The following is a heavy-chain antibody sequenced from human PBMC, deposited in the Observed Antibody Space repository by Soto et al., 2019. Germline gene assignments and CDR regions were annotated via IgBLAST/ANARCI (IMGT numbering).Heavy chain of an antibody. CDR3: ARDWAGYCSGGSCYSNWFDP. D-gene: IGHD2-15*01. J-gene: IGHJ5*02. Sequence: QVQLQESGPGLVKPSQTLSLTCTVSGGSISSGGYYWSWIRQHPGKGLEWIGYIYYSGSTYYNPSLKSRVTISVDTSKNQFSLKLSSVTAADTAVYYCARDWAGYCSGGSCYSNWFDPWGQGTLVTVSS. CDR1: GGSISSGGYY. CDR2: IYYSGST. V-gene: IGHV4-31*03.